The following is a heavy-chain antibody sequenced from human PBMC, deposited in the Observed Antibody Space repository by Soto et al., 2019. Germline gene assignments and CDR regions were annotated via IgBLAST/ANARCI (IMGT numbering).Heavy chain of an antibody. V-gene: IGHV1-18*01. CDR1: GYTFTSYG. D-gene: IGHD4-17*01. CDR2: ISAYNGNT. CDR3: ARIPYGDYTVDY. J-gene: IGHJ4*02. Sequence: ASVKVSCKASGYTFTSYGISWVRQAPGQGLEWMGWISAYNGNTNYAQKLQGRVTMTTDTSTSTAYMELSSLRSEDTAVYYCARIPYGDYTVDYWGQGTLVTVSS.